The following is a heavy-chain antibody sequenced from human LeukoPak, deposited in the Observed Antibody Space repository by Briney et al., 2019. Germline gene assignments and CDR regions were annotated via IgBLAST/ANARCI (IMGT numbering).Heavy chain of an antibody. D-gene: IGHD3-3*01. Sequence: ASVKVSCKASGYCFTGYYMQWVRQAPGQGLEWMGWINANSGGTNYAQKFQDRVTMTRDTSISTAYMELSRLRSDDTAVYYCARSPGDFWSGYYMANYFDYWGQGTLVTVSS. CDR2: INANSGGT. J-gene: IGHJ4*02. V-gene: IGHV1-2*02. CDR3: ARSPGDFWSGYYMANYFDY. CDR1: GYCFTGYY.